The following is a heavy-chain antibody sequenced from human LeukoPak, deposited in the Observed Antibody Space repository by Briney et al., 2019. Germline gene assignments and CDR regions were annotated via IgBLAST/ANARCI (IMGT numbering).Heavy chain of an antibody. V-gene: IGHV3-30*04. CDR2: ISYDGSNK. CDR3: ARGKTGTLDY. Sequence: GGSLRLSCAASGFTFSSYAMHWVRQAPGKGLEWVAVISYDGSNKYYADSVKGRFTISRDNSKNTLYLQMNSLRAEDTAVNYCARGKTGTLDYWGQGTLVTVSS. CDR1: GFTFSSYA. D-gene: IGHD1-1*01. J-gene: IGHJ4*02.